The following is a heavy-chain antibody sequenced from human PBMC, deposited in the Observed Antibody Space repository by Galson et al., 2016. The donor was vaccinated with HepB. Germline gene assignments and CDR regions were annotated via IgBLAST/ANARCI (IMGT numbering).Heavy chain of an antibody. J-gene: IGHJ5*02. V-gene: IGHV4-34*01. Sequence: SETLSLTCGVHGGSFTAYYWSWIRQAPGKGLEWIGEINHSGSTNYNPSLKSRVTMSVDTSNNQFSLKLTSVTAADTAVYYCARGTVPAGRGSLTFDPWGQGTLVTVSS. CDR1: GGSFTAYY. D-gene: IGHD2-2*01. CDR3: ARGTVPAGRGSLTFDP. CDR2: INHSGST.